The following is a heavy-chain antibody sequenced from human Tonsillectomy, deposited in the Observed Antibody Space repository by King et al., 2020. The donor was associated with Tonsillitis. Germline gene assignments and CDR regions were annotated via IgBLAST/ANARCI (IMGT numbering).Heavy chain of an antibody. J-gene: IGHJ6*02. CDR1: GFTFSTYA. V-gene: IGHV3-30*04. CDR2: ISYDGSNK. D-gene: IGHD3-10*01. CDR3: ARGAPQGGPTWRGGMDV. Sequence: VQLVQSGGGVVQPGRSLRLSCAASGFTFSTYAIHWVRQAPGKGLEWVAVISYDGSNKYYADSVKGRFTISRDNSKNTLYLQMNSLRAEDTALYYCARGAPQGGPTWRGGMDVWRQGTTVTVSS.